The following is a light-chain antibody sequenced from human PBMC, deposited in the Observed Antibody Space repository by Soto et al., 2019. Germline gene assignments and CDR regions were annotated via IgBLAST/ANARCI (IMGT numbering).Light chain of an antibody. V-gene: IGKV3-15*01. Sequence: EMVMTQSPSTLPVSPGERAPLSCGASQSVSSKLAWYQQKPGQAPRLLIYDTSTRATGIPARFSGSGSGTEFTLTISSLQSEDFAVYYCQQYSNWPPITFGQGARLEIK. CDR3: QQYSNWPPIT. CDR1: QSVSSK. J-gene: IGKJ5*01. CDR2: DTS.